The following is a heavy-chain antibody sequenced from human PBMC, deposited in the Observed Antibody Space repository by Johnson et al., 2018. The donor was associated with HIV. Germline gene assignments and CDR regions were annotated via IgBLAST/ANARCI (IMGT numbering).Heavy chain of an antibody. CDR3: ARVQRSGWFHTDAFDL. CDR2: ILYDGSNK. J-gene: IGHJ3*01. V-gene: IGHV3-30*02. Sequence: QMQLVESGGGVVQPGGSLRLSCAASGFTFSSYGMHWVRQAPGKGLEWVAFILYDGSNKYYADSVKGRFTVSRDNSNNILFLQMSSLRSDDTAVYFCARVQRSGWFHTDAFDLWGQGTMVTVSS. D-gene: IGHD6-19*01. CDR1: GFTFSSYG.